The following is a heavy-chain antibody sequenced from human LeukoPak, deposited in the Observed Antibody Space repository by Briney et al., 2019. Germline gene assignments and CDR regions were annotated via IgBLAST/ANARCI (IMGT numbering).Heavy chain of an antibody. V-gene: IGHV3-21*01. CDR1: GFPFSNYK. J-gene: IGHJ4*02. CDR2: ITSSSGYI. Sequence: KPGGSLRLSCAASGFPFSNYKMNWVRQAPGKGLEWVSPITSSSGYIYYADSGESRFTISRDNAKNSLYLQMNSLRADDTAVYSCAREVGSNGAFDYWGPGTLVTVSS. CDR3: AREVGSNGAFDY. D-gene: IGHD1-26*01.